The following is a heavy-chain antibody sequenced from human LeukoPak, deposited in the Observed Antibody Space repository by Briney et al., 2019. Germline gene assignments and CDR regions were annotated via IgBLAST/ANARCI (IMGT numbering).Heavy chain of an antibody. D-gene: IGHD3-3*01. CDR3: AKMGYLRFLEWLSSMDV. J-gene: IGHJ6*02. V-gene: IGHV3-74*01. Sequence: GGSLRLSCAASGFTFSSHLMHWVRQAPGKGLVWVSRISSDGTYTNYADSVRGRFTISRDNAKNTLYLQMNSLRAEDTAVYYCAKMGYLRFLEWLSSMDVWGQGTTVTVSS. CDR2: ISSDGTYT. CDR1: GFTFSSHL.